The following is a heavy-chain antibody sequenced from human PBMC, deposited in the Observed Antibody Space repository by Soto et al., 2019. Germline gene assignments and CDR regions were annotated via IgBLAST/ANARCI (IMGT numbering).Heavy chain of an antibody. CDR3: AKVGNHHSGSYPFDY. Sequence: GGSLRLCCAASGFTFSSYAMSWVRQAPGKGLEWVSAISGSGGSTYYADSVKGRFTISRDNSKNTLYLQMNSLRAEDTAVYYCAKVGNHHSGSYPFDYWGQGTLVTVSS. D-gene: IGHD1-26*01. V-gene: IGHV3-23*01. CDR1: GFTFSSYA. CDR2: ISGSGGST. J-gene: IGHJ4*02.